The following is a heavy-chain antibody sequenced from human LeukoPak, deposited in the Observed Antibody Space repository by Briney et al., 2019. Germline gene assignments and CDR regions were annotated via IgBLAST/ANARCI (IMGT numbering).Heavy chain of an antibody. Sequence: GASVKVSCKASGYTFTSYGISWVRQAPGQGLEWMGWISAYNGNTNYAQKLQGRVTMTTDTSTSTAYMELRSLRSDDTAVYYCARDLFRDSSGWYDYWGQGTLATVSS. CDR1: GYTFTSYG. CDR2: ISAYNGNT. J-gene: IGHJ4*02. V-gene: IGHV1-18*01. CDR3: ARDLFRDSSGWYDY. D-gene: IGHD6-19*01.